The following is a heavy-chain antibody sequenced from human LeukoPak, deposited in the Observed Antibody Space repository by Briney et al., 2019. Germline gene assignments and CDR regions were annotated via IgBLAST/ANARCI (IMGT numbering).Heavy chain of an antibody. D-gene: IGHD3-22*01. J-gene: IGHJ4*02. CDR1: GYTFTSYG. CDR2: ISAYNGNT. V-gene: IGHV1-18*01. CDR3: ARATGGYYDYFDY. Sequence: GASVKVSCKASGYTFTSYGISWVRQAPGQGLEWVGWISAYNGNTNYAQKFQGRVTMTRDTSISTAYMELSRLTSDDTAVYYCARATGGYYDYFDYWGQGTLVTVSS.